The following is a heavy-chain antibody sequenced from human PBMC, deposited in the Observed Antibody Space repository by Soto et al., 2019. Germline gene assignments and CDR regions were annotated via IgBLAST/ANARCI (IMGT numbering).Heavy chain of an antibody. CDR2: INPSGGST. J-gene: IGHJ3*02. Sequence: VSVKVSCKASGYTFTSYYMHWVRHSPGQGLEWMGIINPSGGSTSYAQKFQGRVTMTRDTSTSTVYMELSSLRSEDTAVYYCAREAMTTVTNDAMGKAFDIWGQGTMVT. V-gene: IGHV1-46*01. CDR3: AREAMTTVTNDAMGKAFDI. CDR1: GYTFTSYY. D-gene: IGHD4-17*01.